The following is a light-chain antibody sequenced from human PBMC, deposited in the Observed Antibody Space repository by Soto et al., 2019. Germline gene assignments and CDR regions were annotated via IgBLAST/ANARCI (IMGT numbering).Light chain of an antibody. J-gene: IGKJ4*01. CDR1: QSVKNF. V-gene: IGKV3-11*01. CDR3: QQRWDLALT. Sequence: EIVLTQSPATLSLSPGERATLSCRASQSVKNFLAWYQQKPGQAPRLLIFDAVSRATGIPPRFSGSGAGTDFPSNIPRLGPEDFGGYYRQQRWDLALTFGRRTSVEIK. CDR2: DAV.